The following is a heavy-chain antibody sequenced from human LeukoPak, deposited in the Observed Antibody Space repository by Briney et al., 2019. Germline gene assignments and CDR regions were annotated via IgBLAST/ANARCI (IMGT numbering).Heavy chain of an antibody. CDR2: IYSGGSA. CDR3: ASSSVVVPAADAFDI. V-gene: IGHV4-34*01. J-gene: IGHJ3*02. CDR1: SGSFNDYC. D-gene: IGHD2-2*01. Sequence: PSETLSLTCAVYSGSFNDYCWIWLRQPPRRGLEWIGEIYSGGSANYDPSLKGRLAISVDPSKSQFSLKLSSLTAADTAVYYCASSSVVVPAADAFDIWGQGTMVTVSS.